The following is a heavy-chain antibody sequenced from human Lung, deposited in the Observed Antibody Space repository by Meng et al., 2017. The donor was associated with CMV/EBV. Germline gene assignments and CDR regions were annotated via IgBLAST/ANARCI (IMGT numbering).Heavy chain of an antibody. CDR1: GGSISSSSYY. V-gene: IGHV4-39*07. D-gene: IGHD2-2*02. J-gene: IGHJ6*02. CDR2: IYYSGST. CDR3: ARATGYCSSTSCYTTFYYYYGMDV. Sequence: SETXSLXXTVSGGSISSSSYYWGWIRQPPGKGLEWIGSIYYSGSTYYNPSLKSRVTISVDTSKNQFSLKLSSVTAADTAVYYCARATGYCSSTSCYTTFYYYYGMDVWGQGXTVTVSS.